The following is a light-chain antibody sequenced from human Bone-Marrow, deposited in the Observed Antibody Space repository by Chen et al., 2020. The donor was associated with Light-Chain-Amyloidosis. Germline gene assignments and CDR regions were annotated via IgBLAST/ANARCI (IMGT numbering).Light chain of an antibody. CDR1: NLGSTH. CDR3: QAGDRSGARAV. Sequence: SYVLTQPSSVSVAPGQTATIACAGNNLGSTHVHWYQQMPGQAPLLIVYKDSERPSGIPERLSGSNSGNTATLTISRVEAEDEADYYCQAGDRSGARAVFGGGTKLTVL. J-gene: IGLJ3*02. V-gene: IGLV3-21*02. CDR2: KDS.